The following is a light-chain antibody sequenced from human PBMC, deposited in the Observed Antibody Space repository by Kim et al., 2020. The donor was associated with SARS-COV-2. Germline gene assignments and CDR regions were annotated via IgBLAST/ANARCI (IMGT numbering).Light chain of an antibody. J-gene: IGKJ2*01. CDR3: QQYNEWFPYI. Sequence: VVTQSPATLSVSPGERATLSCRASESVTSNLVWYWQKHAEAPTLLIYGASTRASAITARWSGSGSGTAVSPPTSSRQPDDFVLDYCQQYNEWFPYIFGQGTKLEI. CDR1: ESVTSN. V-gene: IGKV3-15*01. CDR2: GAS.